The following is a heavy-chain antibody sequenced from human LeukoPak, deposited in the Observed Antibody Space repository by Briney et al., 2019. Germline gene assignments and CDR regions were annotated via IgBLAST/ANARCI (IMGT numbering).Heavy chain of an antibody. V-gene: IGHV4-38-2*02. D-gene: IGHD3-22*01. CDR3: AREGGGYYDSSGPS. J-gene: IGHJ5*02. CDR1: GYSISSGYY. Sequence: PSETLSLTCTVSGYSISSGYYWGWIRQPPGKGLEWIGSIYHSGSTYYNPSLKSRVTISVDTSKNQFSLKLSSVTAADTAVYYCAREGGGYYDSSGPSWGQGTLVTVSS. CDR2: IYHSGST.